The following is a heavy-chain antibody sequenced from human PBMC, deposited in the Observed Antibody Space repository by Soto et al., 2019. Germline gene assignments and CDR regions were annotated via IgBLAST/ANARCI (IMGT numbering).Heavy chain of an antibody. CDR2: INPNSGGT. Sequence: GPSVKVSCKASVYTLTGYYIHWVRQAPGQGLEWMGWINPNSGGTNYAQKFQGWVTMTRDTSISTAYMELSRLRSDDTAVYYCVREIEDPGAFDIWGQGTMVTVSS. J-gene: IGHJ3*02. CDR3: VREIEDPGAFDI. CDR1: VYTLTGYY. D-gene: IGHD3-22*01. V-gene: IGHV1-2*04.